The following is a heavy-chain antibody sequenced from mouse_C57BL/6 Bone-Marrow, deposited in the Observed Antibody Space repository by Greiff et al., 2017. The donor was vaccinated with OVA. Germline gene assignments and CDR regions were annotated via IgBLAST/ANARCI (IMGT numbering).Heavy chain of an antibody. D-gene: IGHD2-5*01. V-gene: IGHV1-42*01. CDR2: INPSTGGT. J-gene: IGHJ4*01. Sequence: VQLQQSGPELVKPGASVKISCKASGYSFTGYYMNWVKQSPEKSLEWIGEINPSTGGTTYNQKFKAKATLTVDKSSSTAYMQLKSLTSEDSAVYYGAREGAYYSIYYAMDYWGQGTSVTVSS. CDR1: GYSFTGYY. CDR3: AREGAYYSIYYAMDY.